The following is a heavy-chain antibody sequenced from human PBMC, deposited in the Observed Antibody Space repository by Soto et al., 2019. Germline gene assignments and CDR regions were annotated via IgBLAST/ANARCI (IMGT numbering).Heavy chain of an antibody. CDR3: ARAGWLQSRYYFDY. J-gene: IGHJ4*02. CDR2: IYYSGST. CDR1: GGSISSYY. Sequence: SETLSLTCTVSGGSISSYYWSWIRQPPGKGLEWIGYIYYSGSTNYNPSLKSRVTISVDTSKNQFSLKLSSVTAADTAVYYCARAGWLQSRYYFDYWGQXTLVTVSS. V-gene: IGHV4-59*01. D-gene: IGHD5-12*01.